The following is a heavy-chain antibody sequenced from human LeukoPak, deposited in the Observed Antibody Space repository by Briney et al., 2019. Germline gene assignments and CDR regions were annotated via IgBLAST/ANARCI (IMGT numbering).Heavy chain of an antibody. CDR2: FDPEDGET. D-gene: IGHD3-10*01. CDR1: GYTLTELS. Sequence: GASVKVSCKVSGYTLTELSMHWVRQAPGKGLEWMGGFDPEDGETIYAQKFQGRVTMTEGTSTDTAYMELSSLRSEDTAVYYCSTMVRGDNWFDPWGQGTLVTVSS. CDR3: STMVRGDNWFDP. V-gene: IGHV1-24*01. J-gene: IGHJ5*02.